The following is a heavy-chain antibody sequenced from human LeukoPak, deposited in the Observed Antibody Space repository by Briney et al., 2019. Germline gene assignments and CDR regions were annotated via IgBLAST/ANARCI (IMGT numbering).Heavy chain of an antibody. CDR2: IYYSGST. J-gene: IGHJ4*02. CDR1: GGSISSYY. Sequence: SETLSLTCTVSGGSISSYYWSWIRQPPGKGLEWIGYIYYSGSTNYNPSLKSRVTISVDTSKNQFSLKLSSVTAADTAVYYCARSGPQGTAMVDYWGQGTLVTVSS. D-gene: IGHD5-18*01. CDR3: ARSGPQGTAMVDY. V-gene: IGHV4-59*08.